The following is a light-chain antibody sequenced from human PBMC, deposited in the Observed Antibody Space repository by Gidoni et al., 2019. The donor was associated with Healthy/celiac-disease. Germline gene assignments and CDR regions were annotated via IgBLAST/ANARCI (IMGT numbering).Light chain of an antibody. J-gene: IGKJ5*01. CDR2: DAS. CDR1: QSVSSY. Sequence: EIVLTQSPATLSLSPGERATLSCRASQSVSSYLAWYQQQPGQAPRLLIYDASNRATGIPARFSGSGSGTDFTLTNSSLEPEDFAVYYCQQRGNWPPITFGQGTRLEIK. CDR3: QQRGNWPPIT. V-gene: IGKV3-11*01.